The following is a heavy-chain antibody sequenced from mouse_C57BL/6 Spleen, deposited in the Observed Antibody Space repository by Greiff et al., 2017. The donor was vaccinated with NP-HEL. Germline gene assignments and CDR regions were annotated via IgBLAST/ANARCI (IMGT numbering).Heavy chain of an antibody. CDR1: GYSFTDYN. Sequence: VQLQQSGPELVQPGASVKISCKASGYSFTDYNMNWVKQSNGKSLEWIGVINPNYSTTTSNQKFKVKATLTVDQSSSTAYMQLNSLTSEDSAVYYCASSTVVFDYWGQGTTLTVSS. CDR3: ASSTVVFDY. D-gene: IGHD1-1*01. CDR2: INPNYSTT. V-gene: IGHV1-39*01. J-gene: IGHJ2*01.